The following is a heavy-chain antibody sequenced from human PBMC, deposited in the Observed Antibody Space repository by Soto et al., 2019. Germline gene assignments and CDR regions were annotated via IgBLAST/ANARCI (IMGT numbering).Heavy chain of an antibody. CDR2: ISGSGGST. D-gene: IGHD3-22*01. V-gene: IGHV3-23*01. CDR3: AGWDSSGYYPPK. Sequence: GGSLRLSCAASGFTFSSYAMSWVRQAPGKGLEWVSAISGSGGSTYYADSVKGRFTISRDNSKNTLYLQMNSLRAEDTALYYCAGWDSSGYYPPKWGQGTLVTVSS. CDR1: GFTFSSYA. J-gene: IGHJ4*02.